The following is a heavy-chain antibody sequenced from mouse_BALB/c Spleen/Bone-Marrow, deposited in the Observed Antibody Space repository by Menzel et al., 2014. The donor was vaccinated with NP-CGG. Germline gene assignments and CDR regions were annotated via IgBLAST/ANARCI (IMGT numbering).Heavy chain of an antibody. CDR2: IDPYSGGT. J-gene: IGHJ2*01. CDR1: GYAFTSYN. V-gene: IGHV1S135*01. Sequence: VQLQQSGPELVKPGASVKVSCKASGYAFTSYNMNWVKQSHGKSLEWIGYIDPYSGGTNYNQKFRGKATLTVDKSSSTAYMHLNSLTSEDSAVYYCSRGVLAYFDYWGQGTTLTVSS. CDR3: SRGVLAYFDY. D-gene: IGHD2-14*01.